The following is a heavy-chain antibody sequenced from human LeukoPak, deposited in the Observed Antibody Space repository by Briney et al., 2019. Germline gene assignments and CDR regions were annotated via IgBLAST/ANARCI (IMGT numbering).Heavy chain of an antibody. Sequence: SVKVSCKASGGTFSSYAISWVRQAPGQGLEWMGGIIPIFGTANYAQKFQGRVTITADESTSTAYMELSSLRSEDTAVHYCARVHYYGSGGTFDYWGQGTLVTVSS. CDR1: GGTFSSYA. J-gene: IGHJ4*02. CDR2: IIPIFGTA. D-gene: IGHD3-10*01. CDR3: ARVHYYGSGGTFDY. V-gene: IGHV1-69*13.